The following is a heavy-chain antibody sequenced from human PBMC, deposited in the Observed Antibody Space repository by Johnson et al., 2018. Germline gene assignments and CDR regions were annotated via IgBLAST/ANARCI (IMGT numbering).Heavy chain of an antibody. CDR2: ISGLGGST. Sequence: VQLVESGGGLVQPGGSLRLSCAASEFTFSDYAMNWVRQAPGPGLAWVSLISGLGGSTYYADPVKGRFTIPRDNSKNTLYLQMNALRAEETAIYYCSKWRGGMSRYFDSWGRGTLVTVSS. J-gene: IGHJ4*02. CDR3: SKWRGGMSRYFDS. CDR1: EFTFSDYA. V-gene: IGHV3-23*04. D-gene: IGHD3-10*01.